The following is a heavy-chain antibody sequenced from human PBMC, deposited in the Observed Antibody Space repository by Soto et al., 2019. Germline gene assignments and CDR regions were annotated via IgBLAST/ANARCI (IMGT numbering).Heavy chain of an antibody. CDR3: AKALPSRRYSSSTGTVYYHYGMDV. CDR2: IKSDGSST. D-gene: IGHD6-19*01. J-gene: IGHJ6*02. CDR1: GFTSINYW. V-gene: IGHV3-74*01. Sequence: PGGSLRLSCAASGFTSINYWMHWVRQAPGKGLVWVSRIKSDGSSTSYADSVKGRFTISRDNAKNTLDLQMHGLRAEDMAVYYCAKALPSRRYSSSTGTVYYHYGMDVWGQGTTVTVSS.